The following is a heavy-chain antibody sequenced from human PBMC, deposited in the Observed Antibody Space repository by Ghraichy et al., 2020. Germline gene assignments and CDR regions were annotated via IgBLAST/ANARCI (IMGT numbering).Heavy chain of an antibody. D-gene: IGHD6-19*01. CDR2: ISGSGSTI. CDR3: ARDGGGSGWRPHYFDY. Sequence: GESLRLSCAASGFTFNIYEMNWVRQAPGKGLEWVSYISGSGSTIYYADSVKGRFTISRDNAKNSLYLQMTSLRAEDTAVYSFARDGGGSGWRPHYFDYWGQGTLVTVSS. J-gene: IGHJ4*02. CDR1: GFTFNIYE. V-gene: IGHV3-48*03.